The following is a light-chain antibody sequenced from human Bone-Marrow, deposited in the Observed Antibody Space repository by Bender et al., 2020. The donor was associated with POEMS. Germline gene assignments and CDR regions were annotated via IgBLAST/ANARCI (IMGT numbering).Light chain of an antibody. J-gene: IGLJ2*01. V-gene: IGLV2-23*01. CDR2: EAT. CDR3: CSYAGSSTLV. CDR1: SSYVGKYNL. Sequence: QSALTQPASVSGSPGQSITISCTGSSSYVGKYNLVSWYQQSPGKAPKLMIYEATQRPAGVSDRFSGFKSGNTASLTISGLQAEDEADYYCCSYAGSSTLVFGGGTKLTVL.